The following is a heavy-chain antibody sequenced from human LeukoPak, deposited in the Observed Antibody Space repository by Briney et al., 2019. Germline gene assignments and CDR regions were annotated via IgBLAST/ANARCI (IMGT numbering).Heavy chain of an antibody. CDR3: AKDQFEVSYGSGSYYNG. J-gene: IGHJ4*02. CDR1: GYTFTSYG. D-gene: IGHD3-10*01. Sequence: ASVKVSCKASGYTFTSYGISWVRQAPGQGLEWMVWISAYNGNTNYAQKLQGRVTMTTDTSTSTAYMELRSLRSEDTAVYYCAKDQFEVSYGSGSYYNGWGQGTLVTVSS. V-gene: IGHV1-18*01. CDR2: ISAYNGNT.